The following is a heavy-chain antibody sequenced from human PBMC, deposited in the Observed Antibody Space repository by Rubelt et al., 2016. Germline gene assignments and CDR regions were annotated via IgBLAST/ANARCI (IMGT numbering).Heavy chain of an antibody. D-gene: IGHD5-18*01. CDR2: IIPIFGTG. CDR1: GGTFSSYA. V-gene: IGHV1-69*01. CDR3: ARLEDTATGEDY. J-gene: IGHJ4*02. Sequence: QVQLVQSGAEVKKPGSSVKVSCKASGGTFSSYAISWVRQAPGQGLEWMGGIIPIFGTGNSDPKFQGRVTITADESTSTAYMELSSLRSEDTAVYYCARLEDTATGEDYWGQGTLVTVSS.